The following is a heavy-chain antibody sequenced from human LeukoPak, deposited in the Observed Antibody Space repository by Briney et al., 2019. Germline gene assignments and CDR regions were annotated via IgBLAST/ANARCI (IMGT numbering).Heavy chain of an antibody. D-gene: IGHD3-16*01. CDR1: GVTLSSYS. CDR3: ARFPYGPYNWFDP. Sequence: GGSLRLSCAASGVTLSSYSMNWVRQAPGKGLEWVSSISSSSSYIYYADSVKGRFTISRDNAKNSLYLQMNSLRAEDTAVYYCARFPYGPYNWFDPWGQATLVTVSS. J-gene: IGHJ5*02. CDR2: ISSSSSYI. V-gene: IGHV3-21*01.